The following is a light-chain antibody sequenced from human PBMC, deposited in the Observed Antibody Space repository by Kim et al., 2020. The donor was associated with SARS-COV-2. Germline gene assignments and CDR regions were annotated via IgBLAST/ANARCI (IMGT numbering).Light chain of an antibody. CDR3: GTWDSRLSAVV. Sequence: QSVLTQPPSVSAAPRQKVTISCSGSSSNIGNNYVSWYQQLPGTAPKLLIYDNNKRPSGIPDRFSGSKSGTSATLGITGLQTGDEADYYCGTWDSRLSAVVFGGGTQLTVL. CDR1: SSNIGNNY. J-gene: IGLJ2*01. CDR2: DNN. V-gene: IGLV1-51*01.